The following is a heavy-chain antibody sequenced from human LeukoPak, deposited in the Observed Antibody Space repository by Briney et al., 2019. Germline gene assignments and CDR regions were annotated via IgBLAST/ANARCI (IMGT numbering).Heavy chain of an antibody. CDR1: GGSISSSTYY. CDR3: ARDYRVGWELLSRGFDY. D-gene: IGHD1-26*01. Sequence: PSETLSLTCTVSGGSISSSTYYWGWIRQPPGKGLEWIGSIFYSGRTYYNPSLKSRVTMSVDTSKNQFSLRLSSVNAADTAVYYCARDYRVGWELLSRGFDYWGQGTLVTVSS. J-gene: IGHJ4*02. V-gene: IGHV4-39*07. CDR2: IFYSGRT.